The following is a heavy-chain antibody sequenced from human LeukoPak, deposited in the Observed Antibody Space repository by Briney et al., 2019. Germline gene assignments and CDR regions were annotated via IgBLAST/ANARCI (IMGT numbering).Heavy chain of an antibody. CDR1: GFTFSSYG. CDR2: ISFDGSNK. J-gene: IGHJ4*02. V-gene: IGHV3-30*12. Sequence: GGSLRLSCAASGFTFSSYGMHWVRQAPGKGLEWVAVISFDGSNKYYADSVKGRVTISRDNSKNTLYLQMNSLRAEDTAVYYCAKDPPVAAADYWGQGTLVTVSS. D-gene: IGHD6-13*01. CDR3: AKDPPVAAADY.